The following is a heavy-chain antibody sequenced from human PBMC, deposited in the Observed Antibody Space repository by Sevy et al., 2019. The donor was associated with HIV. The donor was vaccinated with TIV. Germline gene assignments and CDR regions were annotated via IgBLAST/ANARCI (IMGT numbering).Heavy chain of an antibody. V-gene: IGHV3-7*01. CDR2: INQDGGAK. D-gene: IGHD3-3*01. Sequence: GGSLRLSCAASGFTLSTTWMTWVRQAPGKGLEWVANINQDGGAKYYVDSVKGRFTNSRDNTKNSLYLQMRSLRVEDTAVYYCTTSFGVIAGDDFDYWDQGTLVTVSS. J-gene: IGHJ4*01. CDR3: TTSFGVIAGDDFDY. CDR1: GFTLSTTW.